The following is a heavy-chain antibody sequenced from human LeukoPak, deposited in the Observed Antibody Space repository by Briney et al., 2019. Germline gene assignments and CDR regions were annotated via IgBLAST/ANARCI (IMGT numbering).Heavy chain of an antibody. J-gene: IGHJ4*02. Sequence: ASAKVSCKASGHTFTGYYMHWVRQAPGQGLEWMGWINPKSGGTNYAQKFQGRVTMTRDTSISTAYMELSRLRFDDTAVYYCASGSSFDSSGRGFDYWGQGTLVTVSS. CDR2: INPKSGGT. D-gene: IGHD3-22*01. CDR1: GHTFTGYY. CDR3: ASGSSFDSSGRGFDY. V-gene: IGHV1-2*02.